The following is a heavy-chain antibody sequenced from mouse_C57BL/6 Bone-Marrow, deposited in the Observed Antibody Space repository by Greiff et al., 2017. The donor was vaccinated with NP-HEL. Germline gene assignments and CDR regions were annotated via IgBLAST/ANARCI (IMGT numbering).Heavy chain of an antibody. CDR1: GYTFTSYG. J-gene: IGHJ1*03. Sequence: QVHVKQSGAELARPGASVKLSCKASGYTFTSYGISWVKQRTGQGLEWIGEIYPRSGNTYYNEKFKGKATLTADKSSSTAYMELRSLTSEDSAVYFCANHYYGRHFDVWGTGTTVTVSS. V-gene: IGHV1-81*01. CDR3: ANHYYGRHFDV. CDR2: IYPRSGNT. D-gene: IGHD1-1*01.